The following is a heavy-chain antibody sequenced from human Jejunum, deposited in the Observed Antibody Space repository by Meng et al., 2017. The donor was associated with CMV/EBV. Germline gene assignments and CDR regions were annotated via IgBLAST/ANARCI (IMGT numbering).Heavy chain of an antibody. V-gene: IGHV1-18*01. CDR2: SSTSNGNT. Sequence: QVQLVQSGAEVKKPGASVKVSCKASGYTFTSYGISWVRQAPGQGLEWMGWSSTSNGNTHYAQKVQDRVTMTTDTSTSTAYMELRSLTSDDTAMYYCVRDFWSDFYAYWGQGTLVTVSS. CDR3: VRDFWSDFYAY. CDR1: GYTFTSYG. D-gene: IGHD3-3*01. J-gene: IGHJ4*02.